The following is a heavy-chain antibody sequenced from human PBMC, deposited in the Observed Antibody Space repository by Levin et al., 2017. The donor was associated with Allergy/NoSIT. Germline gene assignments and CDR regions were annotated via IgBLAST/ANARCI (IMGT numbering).Heavy chain of an antibody. CDR1: GFTFDDYG. J-gene: IGHJ3*02. V-gene: IGHV3-20*04. Sequence: GESLKISCAASGFTFDDYGMSWVRQAPGKRLEWVSGINWNGGSTGYADSVKGRFTISRDNAKNSLYLQMNSLRAEDTALYYCAREGGGIMTTVTDDAFDIWGQGTMVTVSS. CDR3: AREGGGIMTTVTDDAFDI. D-gene: IGHD4-17*01. CDR2: INWNGGST.